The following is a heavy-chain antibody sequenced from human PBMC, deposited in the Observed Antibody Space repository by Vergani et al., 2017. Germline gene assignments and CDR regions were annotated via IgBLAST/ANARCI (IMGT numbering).Heavy chain of an antibody. CDR2: IYYSGST. D-gene: IGHD5/OR15-5a*01. CDR1: GGSISSGGYY. CDR3: AREHSVYTYFDY. J-gene: IGHJ4*02. Sequence: QVQLQESAPGLVKPSQTLSLTCTVSGGSISSGGYYWSWIRQHPGKGLEWIGYIYYSGSTYYNPSLKSRVTISVDTSKNQFSLKLSSVTAADTAVYYCAREHSVYTYFDYWGQGTLVTVSS. V-gene: IGHV4-31*03.